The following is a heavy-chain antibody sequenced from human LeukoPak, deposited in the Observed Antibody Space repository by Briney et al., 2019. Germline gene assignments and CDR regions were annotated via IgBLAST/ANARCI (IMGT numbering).Heavy chain of an antibody. CDR1: GYTFTGYY. J-gene: IGHJ6*03. Sequence: GASVKVSCKASGYTFTGYYMHWVRQAPGQGLEWMGWINPNSGGTNYAQKFQGRVTMTRDTSTSTAYMELSRLRSDDTAVYYCARAAGSSSYKYYYYYYYMDVWGKGTTVTVSS. D-gene: IGHD6-6*01. CDR2: INPNSGGT. V-gene: IGHV1-2*02. CDR3: ARAAGSSSYKYYYYYYYMDV.